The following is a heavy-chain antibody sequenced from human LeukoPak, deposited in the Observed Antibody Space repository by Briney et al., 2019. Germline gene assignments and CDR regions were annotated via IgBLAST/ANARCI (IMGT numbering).Heavy chain of an antibody. D-gene: IGHD3-10*01. J-gene: IGHJ4*02. CDR1: GYTFTSYG. V-gene: IGHV1-8*01. CDR3: ARWDLYGSGSYYNDIDY. Sequence: ASVKVSCKASGYTFTSYGINWVRQATGQGLEWMGWVNPNSGNTGYAQKFQGRVTMTRNTSISTAYMELSSLRSEDTAVYYCARWDLYGSGSYYNDIDYWGQGTLVTVSS. CDR2: VNPNSGNT.